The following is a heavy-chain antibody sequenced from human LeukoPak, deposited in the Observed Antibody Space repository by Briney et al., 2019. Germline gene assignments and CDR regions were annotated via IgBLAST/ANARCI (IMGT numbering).Heavy chain of an antibody. CDR1: GFSFSDYG. D-gene: IGHD3-16*01. J-gene: IGHJ6*02. V-gene: IGHV3-30*03. CDR3: ARAALGESALLSRGNYYYYGMDV. CDR2: ISYDGSNK. Sequence: PGRSLRLFCAASGFSFSDYGMHWVRQAPGKGLEWVAVISYDGSNKYYADSVKGRFTISRDNSKNTLYLQMNSLRAEDTAVYYCARAALGESALLSRGNYYYYGMDVWGQGTTVTVSS.